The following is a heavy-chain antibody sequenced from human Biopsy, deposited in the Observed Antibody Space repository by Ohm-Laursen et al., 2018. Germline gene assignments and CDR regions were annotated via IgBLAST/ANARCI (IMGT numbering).Heavy chain of an antibody. Sequence: ASVKVSCKASGYTFNDYYIHWVRQSPGQGLEWMGWVNPNSGATNSAEKFRGRVTLTRDTSISAVYIELRRLRSDDAAVYFCARDRMTDVFGGPTRTDVFDSWGQGTPVTVSS. CDR2: VNPNSGAT. CDR1: GYTFNDYY. V-gene: IGHV1-2*02. CDR3: ARDRMTDVFGGPTRTDVFDS. J-gene: IGHJ4*02. D-gene: IGHD3-10*01.